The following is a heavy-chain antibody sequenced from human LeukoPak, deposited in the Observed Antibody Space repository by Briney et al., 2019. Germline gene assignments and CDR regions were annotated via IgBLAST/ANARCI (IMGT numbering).Heavy chain of an antibody. CDR2: MNPNSGNT. Sequence: ASVKVSCKASGHTFTSYDINWVRQATGQGLEWMGWMNPNSGNTAYAQKFQGRVTMTRNTSISTAYMELSSLRFEDTAIYYCARLRYFDLLTYTWFDPWGQGTLVTVSS. CDR3: ARLRYFDLLTYTWFDP. D-gene: IGHD3-9*01. CDR1: GHTFTSYD. J-gene: IGHJ5*02. V-gene: IGHV1-8*02.